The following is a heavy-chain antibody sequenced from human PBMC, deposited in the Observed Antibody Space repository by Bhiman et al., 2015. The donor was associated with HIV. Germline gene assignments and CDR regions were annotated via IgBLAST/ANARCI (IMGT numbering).Heavy chain of an antibody. J-gene: IGHJ4*02. V-gene: IGHV3-23*01. Sequence: EVQLLESGGGLVQPGGSLRLSCAASGFTFSSYAMIWVRQAPGKGLEWVSGISGSGGSKFYADSVKGRFTISRDNSKNTLYLQMNSLGAEDTAVYFCAKSDRYQLLTGGRFDYWGQGTLVTVS. CDR2: ISGSGGSK. CDR3: AKSDRYQLLTGGRFDY. CDR1: GFTFSSYA. D-gene: IGHD2-2*01.